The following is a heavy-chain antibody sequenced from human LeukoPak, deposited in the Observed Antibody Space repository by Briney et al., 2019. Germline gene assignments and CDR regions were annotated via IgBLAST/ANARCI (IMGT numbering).Heavy chain of an antibody. CDR2: ISAYNGNT. V-gene: IGHV1-18*01. J-gene: IGHJ6*03. CDR1: GYTFTSYG. Sequence: GASVKVSCKASGYTFTSYGISWVRQAPGQGLEWMGWISAYNGNTNYAQKLQGRVTMTADTSTSTAYMELRSLRSDDTAVYYCARAQNYDFWSGSYYYYYYMDVWGKGTTVTVSS. CDR3: ARAQNYDFWSGSYYYYYYMDV. D-gene: IGHD3-3*01.